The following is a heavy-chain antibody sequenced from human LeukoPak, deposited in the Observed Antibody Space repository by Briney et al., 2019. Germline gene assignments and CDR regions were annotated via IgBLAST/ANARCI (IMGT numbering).Heavy chain of an antibody. V-gene: IGHV3-7*01. J-gene: IGHJ4*02. CDR1: GFTFSNYW. D-gene: IGHD6-13*01. CDR3: GVEYSSSWRTKIDY. CDR2: IKQDRSEK. Sequence: GGSLRLSCGASGFTFSNYWMSWVRQVPGKGLEWVANIKQDRSEKYYVDSVKGRFTISRDNAKNSLYLQMNSLRAEDTAVYYCGVEYSSSWRTKIDYWGQGTLVTVSS.